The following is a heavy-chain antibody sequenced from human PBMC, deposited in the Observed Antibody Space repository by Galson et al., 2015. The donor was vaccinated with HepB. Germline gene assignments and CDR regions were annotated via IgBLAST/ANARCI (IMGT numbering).Heavy chain of an antibody. Sequence: SVKVSCKASGYTFTTYGISWVRLAPGQGLEWMGRINTYSGSTIYAQKFQDGVTMTADTSTGTAYLELGSLTFDDTAVYYCARAGLAAIGGPTFDSWGQGTLVTVSS. CDR2: INTYSGST. D-gene: IGHD5-24*01. V-gene: IGHV1-18*01. CDR3: ARAGLAAIGGPTFDS. J-gene: IGHJ4*02. CDR1: GYTFTTYG.